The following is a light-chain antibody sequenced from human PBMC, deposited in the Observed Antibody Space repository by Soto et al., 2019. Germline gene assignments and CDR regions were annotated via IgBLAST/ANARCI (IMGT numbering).Light chain of an antibody. CDR2: GAS. CDR3: QQYSDWRPTYT. Sequence: EIVMTQSPATLSVSPGERATLSCRASQRVSTNLAWYQQKPGQAPRLLIYGASTRATGIPGRFSGSGAETEFTLTISNLQSEDFAVYYCQQYSDWRPTYTFGQGTKLEI. CDR1: QRVSTN. V-gene: IGKV3-15*01. J-gene: IGKJ2*01.